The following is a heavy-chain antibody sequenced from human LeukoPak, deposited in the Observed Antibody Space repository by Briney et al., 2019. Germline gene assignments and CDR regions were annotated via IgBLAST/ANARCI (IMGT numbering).Heavy chain of an antibody. V-gene: IGHV3-48*04. CDR3: ARDFWSGYYTEA. D-gene: IGHD3-3*01. CDR1: GFTFSTYA. J-gene: IGHJ5*02. Sequence: PGGSLRLSCEFSGFTFSTYAMNWVRQAPGKGLEWISYISGSSSGSTSIIHYADSVKGRFTISRGNAKNSLHLQMDSLSAEDTAVYYCARDFWSGYYTEAWGQGALVIVSS. CDR2: ISGSSSGSTSII.